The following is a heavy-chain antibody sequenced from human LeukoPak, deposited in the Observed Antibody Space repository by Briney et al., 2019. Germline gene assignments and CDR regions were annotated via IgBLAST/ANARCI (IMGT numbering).Heavy chain of an antibody. Sequence: PGGSLRLSCAASGFIFSSYGMHWVRQAPGKGLEWVAFIRYDGSIKYYADSVKGRFTISRDNSKNTLYLQMSSLTAEDTAVYYCAREGCTNGVCYTEPFDYWGQGTLVTVSS. CDR2: IRYDGSIK. V-gene: IGHV3-30*02. CDR1: GFIFSSYG. CDR3: AREGCTNGVCYTEPFDY. J-gene: IGHJ4*02. D-gene: IGHD2-8*01.